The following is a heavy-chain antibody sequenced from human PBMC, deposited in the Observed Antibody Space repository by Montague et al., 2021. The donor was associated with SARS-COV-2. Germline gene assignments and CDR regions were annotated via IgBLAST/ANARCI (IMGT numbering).Heavy chain of an antibody. V-gene: IGHV3-23*01. Sequence: SLRLSCAASGFAFNNFAMTWARQAPGKGLEWVSSIFGSAAGTYYADSVKGRFTISRDNSKNTLYLQMNSLKGEDTAKYYCAKQPGAGAVVYWYFDLWGRGTVVSVSA. CDR3: AKQPGAGAVVYWYFDL. J-gene: IGHJ2*01. CDR1: GFAFNNFA. D-gene: IGHD6-19*01. CDR2: IFGSAAGT.